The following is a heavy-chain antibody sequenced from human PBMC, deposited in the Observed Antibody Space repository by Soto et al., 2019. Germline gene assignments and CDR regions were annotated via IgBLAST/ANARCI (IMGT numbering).Heavy chain of an antibody. V-gene: IGHV3-23*01. CDR2: ISGSGGST. J-gene: IGHJ4*02. CDR1: GFTFSSYA. CDR3: ASQYYYGSGSFISPFDY. Sequence: EVQLLESGGGLVQPGGSLRLSCAASGFTFSSYAMSWVRQAPGKGLEWVSAISGSGGSTYYADSVKGRFTISRDNSKNTLYLQMNGLRAEDTAVYYCASQYYYGSGSFISPFDYWGQGTLVTVSS. D-gene: IGHD3-10*01.